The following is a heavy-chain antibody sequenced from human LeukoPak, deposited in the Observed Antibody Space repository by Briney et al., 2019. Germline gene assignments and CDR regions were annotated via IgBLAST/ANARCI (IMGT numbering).Heavy chain of an antibody. CDR3: AKGHYQGFYYMDV. CDR1: GFTFSSFA. J-gene: IGHJ6*03. V-gene: IGHV3-23*01. CDR2: ISGSGGSP. D-gene: IGHD2-2*01. Sequence: GGSLRLSCAASGFTFSSFAMSWVRQAPGKGREWVSTISGSGGSPYYADSVKGRFTISRDNSKNTVYLQMSSLRAEDTAIYYCAKGHYQGFYYMDVWGKGTTVTVSS.